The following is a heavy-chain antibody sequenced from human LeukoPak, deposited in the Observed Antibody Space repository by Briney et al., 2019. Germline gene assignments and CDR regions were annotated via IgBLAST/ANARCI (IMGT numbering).Heavy chain of an antibody. Sequence: GESLKIYCKGSGYSFTSYWISWVRQMPGKGLEWMGRIDPSDSYTNYSPSFQGHVTISADKSISTAYLQWSSLKASDTAMYYCARHRYDSSGYEPDAFDIWGQGTMVTVSS. J-gene: IGHJ3*02. V-gene: IGHV5-10-1*01. CDR3: ARHRYDSSGYEPDAFDI. CDR1: GYSFTSYW. D-gene: IGHD3-22*01. CDR2: IDPSDSYT.